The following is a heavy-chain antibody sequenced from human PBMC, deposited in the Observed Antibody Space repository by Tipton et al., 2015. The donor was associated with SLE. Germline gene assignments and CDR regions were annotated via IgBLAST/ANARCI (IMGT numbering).Heavy chain of an antibody. D-gene: IGHD3-10*01. CDR3: ARCRDEGFGDAFDI. CDR2: INWNGGTT. Sequence: SLRLSCAASGFTFDDYGMSWVRQVPGKGLERVSGINWNGGTTGYADSVKGRFTITRDNAKNSPYLQMNSLRAEDTALYYCARCRDEGFGDAFDIWGQGTMVPVSS. V-gene: IGHV3-20*04. CDR1: GFTFDDYG. J-gene: IGHJ3*02.